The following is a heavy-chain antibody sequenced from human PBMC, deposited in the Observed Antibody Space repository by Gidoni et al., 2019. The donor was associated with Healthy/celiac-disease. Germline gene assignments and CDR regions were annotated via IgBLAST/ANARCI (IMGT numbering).Heavy chain of an antibody. CDR1: GGSISSSSYY. J-gene: IGHJ4*02. CDR2: IYYSGST. Sequence: QLQLQESGPGLVKPSETLSLTCNVSGGSISSSSYYWGWIRQPPGKGLEWIGSIYYSGSTYYNPSLKSRVTISVDTSKNQFSLKLSSVTAADTAVYYCARHGRDCSGGSCYGIFDYWGQGTLVTVSS. CDR3: ARHGRDCSGGSCYGIFDY. V-gene: IGHV4-39*01. D-gene: IGHD2-15*01.